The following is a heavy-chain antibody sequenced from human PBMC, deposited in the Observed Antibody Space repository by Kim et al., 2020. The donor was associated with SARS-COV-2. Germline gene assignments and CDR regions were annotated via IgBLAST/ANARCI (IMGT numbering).Heavy chain of an antibody. CDR2: IYYSGST. CDR1: GGSFSGYY. J-gene: IGHJ4*02. D-gene: IGHD6-19*01. Sequence: SETLSLTCTVSGGSFSGYYWSWIRQPPGKGLEWIGYIYYSGSTNYNPSLKSRVTISVDTSKNQFSLKLSSVTAADTAVYYCARDGYSSGWYYFDYWGQGTLVTVSS. V-gene: IGHV4-59*13. CDR3: ARDGYSSGWYYFDY.